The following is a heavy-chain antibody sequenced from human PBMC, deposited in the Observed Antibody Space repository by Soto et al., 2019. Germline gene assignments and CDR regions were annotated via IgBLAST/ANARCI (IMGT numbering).Heavy chain of an antibody. V-gene: IGHV4-39*02. Sequence: SETLSLTCTVSGGSISSISHSWGWIRQSPGQGLEWIGNIFYNGITYYNPSLKSRVTISADTSKNHFSLKLRSVTVADTAVYSCARLVTGTQYYXDFWGQGSLV. CDR1: GGSISSISHS. CDR2: IFYNGIT. D-gene: IGHD1-1*01. J-gene: IGHJ4*02. CDR3: ARLVTGTQYYXDF.